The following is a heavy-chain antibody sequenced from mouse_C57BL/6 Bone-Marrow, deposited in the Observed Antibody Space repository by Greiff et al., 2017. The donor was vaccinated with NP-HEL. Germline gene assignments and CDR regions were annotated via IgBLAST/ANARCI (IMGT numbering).Heavy chain of an antibody. CDR1: GFTFSSYA. CDR3: TREGLRMDY. CDR2: ISSGGDYI. Sequence: DVMLVESGEGLVKPGGSLKLSCAASGFTFSSYAMSWVRQTPEKRLEWVAYISSGGDYIYYSATVKGRFTISRDNARNTLYLQMSSLKSEDTAMDYCTREGLRMDYWGQGTSVTVSS. D-gene: IGHD3-3*01. J-gene: IGHJ4*01. V-gene: IGHV5-9-1*02.